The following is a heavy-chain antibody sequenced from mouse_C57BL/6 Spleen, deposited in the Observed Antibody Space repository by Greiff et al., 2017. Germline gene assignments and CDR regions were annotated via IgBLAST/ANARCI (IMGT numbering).Heavy chain of an antibody. Sequence: VQLQQPGAELVRPGSSVKLSCKASGYTFTSYWMHWVKQRPIQGLEWIGNIDPSDSETHYNQKFKDKATLTVDKSSSTAYMQLSSLTSEDSAVYYCAGESFYCYCSIYAMGGWGQGTSVT. D-gene: IGHD1-1*01. CDR2: IDPSDSET. CDR3: AGESFYCYCSIYAMGG. CDR1: GYTFTSYW. V-gene: IGHV1-52*01. J-gene: IGHJ4*01.